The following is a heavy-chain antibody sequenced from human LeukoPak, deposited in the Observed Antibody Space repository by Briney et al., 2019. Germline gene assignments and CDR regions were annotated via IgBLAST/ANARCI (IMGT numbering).Heavy chain of an antibody. D-gene: IGHD2-2*01. CDR3: ARAIGDGAYQLLGWFDP. V-gene: IGHV3-33*01. J-gene: IGHJ5*02. CDR2: IWYDGSNK. Sequence: GGSLRLSCAASGFTFSSYGMHWVRQAPGKGLEWVAVIWYDGSNKYYADSVKGRFTISRDNAKNSLYLQMNSLRAEDTAVYYCARAIGDGAYQLLGWFDPWGQGTLVTVSS. CDR1: GFTFSSYG.